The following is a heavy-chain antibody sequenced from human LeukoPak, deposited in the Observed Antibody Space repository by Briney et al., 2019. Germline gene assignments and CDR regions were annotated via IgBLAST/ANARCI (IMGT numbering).Heavy chain of an antibody. CDR1: GYTLTELS. CDR2: FDPEDGET. J-gene: IGHJ4*02. Sequence: ASVKVSCKVSGYTLTELSMHWVRQAPGKGLEWMGGFDPEDGETIYAQKFQGRVTMTEDTSTDTAYMELSSLRSEDTAVFYCARDYYDSSGYGSFDFWGQGTQVTVSS. D-gene: IGHD3-22*01. CDR3: ARDYYDSSGYGSFDF. V-gene: IGHV1-24*01.